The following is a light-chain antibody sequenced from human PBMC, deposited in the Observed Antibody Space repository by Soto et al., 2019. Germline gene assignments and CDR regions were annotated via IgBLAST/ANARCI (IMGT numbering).Light chain of an antibody. V-gene: IGKV1-9*01. CDR3: QQVNDRRFS. CDR2: AAS. J-gene: IGKJ2*01. CDR1: QGNNSF. Sequence: IQLTQSPSSLSASVGDRVTISCRASQGNNSFVAWYQQKSGKAPKLQIYAASTLQSGVPSRFSGSGSGTDFTLTISSLQPEDFATYYCQQVNDRRFSFGQGTKLDIK.